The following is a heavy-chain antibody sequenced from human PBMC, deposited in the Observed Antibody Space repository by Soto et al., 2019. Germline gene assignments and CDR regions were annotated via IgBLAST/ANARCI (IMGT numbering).Heavy chain of an antibody. CDR1: GFTFSSYA. J-gene: IGHJ4*02. CDR3: AKDRVEPTYYFDY. CDR2: ISGSGGST. D-gene: IGHD1-1*01. Sequence: GGSLRLSRAASGFTFSSYAMSWVRQAPGKGLEWVSAISGSGGSTYYADSVKGRFTISRDNSKNTLYLQMNSLRAEDTAVYYCAKDRVEPTYYFDYWGQGTLVTVSS. V-gene: IGHV3-23*01.